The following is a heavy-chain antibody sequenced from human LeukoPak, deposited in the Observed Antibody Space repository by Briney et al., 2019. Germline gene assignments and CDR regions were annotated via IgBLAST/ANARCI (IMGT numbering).Heavy chain of an antibody. CDR1: GFTFSSYQ. CDR2: ISPSGNTI. J-gene: IGHJ4*02. Sequence: GGSLRLSCAASGFTFSSYQMHWVRQAPGKGLEWVSYISPSGNTIYYADSVKGRFTISRDNAKNSLYLQMNSLRAEDTAVYYCAREGSYYFHCWGQGTLVTVSS. V-gene: IGHV3-48*03. CDR3: AREGSYYFHC.